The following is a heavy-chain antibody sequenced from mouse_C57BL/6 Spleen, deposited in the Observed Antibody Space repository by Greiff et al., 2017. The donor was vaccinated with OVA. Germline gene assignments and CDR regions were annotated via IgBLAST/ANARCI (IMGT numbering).Heavy chain of an antibody. CDR3: VTGTGTDLYYFDY. CDR1: GFTFSDYG. V-gene: IGHV5-17*01. D-gene: IGHD4-1*01. Sequence: EVQVVESGGGLVKPGGSLKLSCAASGFTFSDYGMHWVRQAPEKGLEWVAYISSGSSTIYYADTVKGRFTISRDNAKNTLFLQMTSLRSEDTAMYYCVTGTGTDLYYFDYWGQGTTLTVSS. CDR2: ISSGSSTI. J-gene: IGHJ2*01.